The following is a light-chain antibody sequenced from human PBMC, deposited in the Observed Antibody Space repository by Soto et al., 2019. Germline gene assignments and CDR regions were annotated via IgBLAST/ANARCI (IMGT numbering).Light chain of an antibody. CDR2: GAS. Sequence: EIVMTQSPVTLSVSPGERATLSCRASQSVSFNLAWFQQKPGQAPRLLIYGASIRATGIPARFSGSGSGTEFTLTISSLQSEDFAVYYCQQYDNWPPITFGQGTRLEIK. J-gene: IGKJ5*01. CDR3: QQYDNWPPIT. V-gene: IGKV3-15*01. CDR1: QSVSFN.